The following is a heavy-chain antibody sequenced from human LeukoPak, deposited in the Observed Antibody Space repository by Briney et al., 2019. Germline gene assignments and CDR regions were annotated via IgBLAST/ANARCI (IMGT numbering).Heavy chain of an antibody. V-gene: IGHV3-7*03. Sequence: QTGGSLRLSCAASGFTFSSSAMSWVRQAPGRGPEWVANVNRDGSETYYLDSVKGRFTISKDNAKNSLYLQMNSLRAEDTALYHCAKNNGMDVWGQGTTVIVSS. J-gene: IGHJ6*02. CDR1: GFTFSSSA. CDR3: AKNNGMDV. CDR2: VNRDGSET.